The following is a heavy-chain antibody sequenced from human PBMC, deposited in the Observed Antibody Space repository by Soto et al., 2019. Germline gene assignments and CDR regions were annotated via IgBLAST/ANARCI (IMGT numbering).Heavy chain of an antibody. CDR1: GFTFRSYA. Sequence: DVQLLESGGGLVQPGGSLRLSCAASGFTFRSYAMSWVRQAPGKGLEWVSGISGSGISTHYADSVKGRFTVSRDNSKNTQYLQMNSLRAKNTAVDNGTTEPVGADEYYYLWGRGTLGTVSS. CDR3: TTEPVGADEYYYL. J-gene: IGHJ2*01. CDR2: ISGSGIST. V-gene: IGHV3-23*01.